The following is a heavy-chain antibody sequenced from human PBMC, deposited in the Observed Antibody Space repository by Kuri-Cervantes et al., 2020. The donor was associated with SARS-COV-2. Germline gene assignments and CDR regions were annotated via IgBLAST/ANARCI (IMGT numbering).Heavy chain of an antibody. Sequence: GESLKISCAASGFIFSSYGINWVRQAPGKGLEWVSTISESGGVTYYADSVMGRFTILRDNSKNTLYLQMNSLRADDTAVYYCVKENSGRAPLMDVWGQGTTVTVSS. J-gene: IGHJ6*02. CDR1: GFIFSSYG. D-gene: IGHD1-26*01. CDR2: ISESGGVT. V-gene: IGHV3-23*01. CDR3: VKENSGRAPLMDV.